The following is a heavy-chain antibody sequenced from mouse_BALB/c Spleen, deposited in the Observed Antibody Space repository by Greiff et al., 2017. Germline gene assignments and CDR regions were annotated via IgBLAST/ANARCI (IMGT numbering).Heavy chain of an antibody. CDR1: GFSLTSYG. Sequence: QVQLQQSGPGLVAPSQSLSITCTVSGFSLTSYGVHWVRQPPGKGLEWLGVIWAGGSTNYNSALMSRLSISKDNSKSQVFLKMNSLQTDDTAMYYCARDRYGRYFDYWGQGTTLTVSS. CDR2: IWAGGST. V-gene: IGHV2-9*02. J-gene: IGHJ2*01. D-gene: IGHD2-14*01. CDR3: ARDRYGRYFDY.